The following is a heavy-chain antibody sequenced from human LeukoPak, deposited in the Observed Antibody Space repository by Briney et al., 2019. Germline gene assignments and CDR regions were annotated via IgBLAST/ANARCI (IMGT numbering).Heavy chain of an antibody. D-gene: IGHD3-3*01. J-gene: IGHJ4*02. CDR2: ISPGGGTT. CDR1: GFAFGSEA. CDR3: AKDTRAGYYIGYYFYL. V-gene: IGHV3-23*01. Sequence: GGSLRLSCAVSGFAFGSEAMSWVRQSPARGLEWVASISPGGGTTYYADYVKGRFTISRDNSKNTLYLQVNSLRAEDTAVYYCAKDTRAGYYIGYYFYLLGQGTLVTVSS.